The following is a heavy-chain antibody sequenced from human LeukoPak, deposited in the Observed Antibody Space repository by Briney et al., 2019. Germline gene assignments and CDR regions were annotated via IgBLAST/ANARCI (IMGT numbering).Heavy chain of an antibody. V-gene: IGHV4-61*05. CDR1: GASISRSSYF. J-gene: IGHJ4*02. CDR2: IYNSGNT. Sequence: SETLSLTCSVPGASISRSSYFWGWIRQPPGKGLEWIGYIYNSGNTNYNPSLKSRVTISVDKSKNQFSLKLSSVTAADTAVYYCARGPYSSGWYSYWGQGTLVTVSS. D-gene: IGHD6-19*01. CDR3: ARGPYSSGWYSY.